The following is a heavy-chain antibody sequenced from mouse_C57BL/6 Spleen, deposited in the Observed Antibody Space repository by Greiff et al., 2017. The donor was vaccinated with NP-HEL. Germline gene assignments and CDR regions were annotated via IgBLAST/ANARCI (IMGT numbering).Heavy chain of an antibody. J-gene: IGHJ4*01. Sequence: VQLQQPGAELVMPGASVKLSCKASGYTFTSYWMHWVKQRPGQGLEWIGEIDPSDSYTNYNQKFKGKSTLTVDKSSSTAYMQLSSLTSEDSAVYYCARGNYGNPMDYWGQGTSVTVSS. D-gene: IGHD2-1*01. CDR3: ARGNYGNPMDY. CDR2: IDPSDSYT. V-gene: IGHV1-69*01. CDR1: GYTFTSYW.